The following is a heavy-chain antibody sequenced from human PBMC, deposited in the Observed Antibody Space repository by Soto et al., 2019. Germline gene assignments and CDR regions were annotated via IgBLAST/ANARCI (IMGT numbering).Heavy chain of an antibody. CDR2: IYYSGST. Sequence: SATLSLTSPFPGVSIPSPSYYCGWIRQPPRKGLEWIGSIYYSGSTYYNPSLKSRVTISVDTSKNQFSLKLSSVTAADTAVYYCARHEVRYFGTFDYWGQGTLVTAPQ. CDR3: ARHEVRYFGTFDY. V-gene: IGHV4-39*01. D-gene: IGHD3-9*01. J-gene: IGHJ4*02. CDR1: GVSIPSPSYY.